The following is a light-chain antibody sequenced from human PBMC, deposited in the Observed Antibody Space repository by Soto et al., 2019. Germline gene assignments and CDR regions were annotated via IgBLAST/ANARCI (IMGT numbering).Light chain of an antibody. Sequence: QSALTQPASVSGSPGQSITISCTGTSSDVGGYNYVSWYQQHPGKAPKLMIYDVSNRPSGVSNRFSGSKSGNTASLTISGLQAEDEADYYCSSYTRSSTYVFGTGTKPTVL. V-gene: IGLV2-14*01. CDR3: SSYTRSSTYV. CDR1: SSDVGGYNY. J-gene: IGLJ1*01. CDR2: DVS.